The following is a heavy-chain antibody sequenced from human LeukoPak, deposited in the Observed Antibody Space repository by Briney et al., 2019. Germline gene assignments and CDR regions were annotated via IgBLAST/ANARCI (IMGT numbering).Heavy chain of an antibody. CDR3: ARREGLRLGELSN. CDR2: IDPSDSYT. V-gene: IGHV5-10-1*01. J-gene: IGHJ4*02. D-gene: IGHD3-16*02. Sequence: GESLKISCKGSGYSFTSYWISWVRQMPGKGLEWMGRIDPSDSYTNYSPSFQGHVTISAHKSISTAYLQWSSLKASDTAMYYCARREGLRLGELSNWGQGTLVTVSS. CDR1: GYSFTSYW.